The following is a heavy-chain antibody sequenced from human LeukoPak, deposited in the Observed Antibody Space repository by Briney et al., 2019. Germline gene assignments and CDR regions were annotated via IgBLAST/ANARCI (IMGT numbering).Heavy chain of an antibody. CDR2: IYSGGRT. J-gene: IGHJ4*02. D-gene: IGHD2-2*02. CDR3: ARDQLGGSCGGTRCYTSFSN. CDR1: GFTVSSNY. Sequence: GGSLRLSCAASGFTVSSNYMTWVRQAPGKGLEWVSIIYSGGRTYYADSVKGRFTISRDSSKNTLYLQMNSLRAEDTAVYFCARDQLGGSCGGTRCYTSFSNWGQGTLVTVSS. V-gene: IGHV3-53*01.